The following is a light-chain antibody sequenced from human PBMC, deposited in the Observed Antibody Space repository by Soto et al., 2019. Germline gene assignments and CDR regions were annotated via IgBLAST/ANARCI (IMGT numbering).Light chain of an antibody. CDR3: LQDYNYPRT. Sequence: IQMTQSPSSMSASVGDRVTITCRASQDIGNDLGWYQQKPGKAPRLLISTASTLESGVPARFSGSGSGTHFILTISSLQPEDFGTYFCLQDYNYPRTFGQGTQVEI. V-gene: IGKV1-6*01. J-gene: IGKJ1*01. CDR2: TAS. CDR1: QDIGND.